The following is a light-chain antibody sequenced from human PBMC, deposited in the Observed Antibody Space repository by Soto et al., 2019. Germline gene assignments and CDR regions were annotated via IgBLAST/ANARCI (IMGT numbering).Light chain of an antibody. CDR1: ALAKQY. CDR2: KDT. CDR3: QSADISGPYV. J-gene: IGLJ1*01. Sequence: SYELTQPPSVSVSPGQTASITCSGDALAKQYAYGYQQKAAHAPILVIYKDTERPSGIPERFSGSSSGTTVTLTISGVQAEDEADYYCQSADISGPYVFGIGTKLTVL. V-gene: IGLV3-25*03.